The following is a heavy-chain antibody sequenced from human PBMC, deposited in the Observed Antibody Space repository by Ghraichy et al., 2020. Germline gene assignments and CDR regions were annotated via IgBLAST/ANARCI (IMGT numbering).Heavy chain of an antibody. V-gene: IGHV3-30*18. J-gene: IGHJ3*02. D-gene: IGHD3-22*01. Sequence: GGSLRLSCAASGFTFSSYGMHWVRQAPGKGLEWVAVISYDGSNKYYADSVKGRFTISRDNSKNTLYLQMNSLRAEDTAVYYCAKRAYYYDSSGYDDAFDIWGQGTMVTVSS. CDR2: ISYDGSNK. CDR1: GFTFSSYG. CDR3: AKRAYYYDSSGYDDAFDI.